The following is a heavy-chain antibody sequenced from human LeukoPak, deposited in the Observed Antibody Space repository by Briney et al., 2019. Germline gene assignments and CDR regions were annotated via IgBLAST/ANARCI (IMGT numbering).Heavy chain of an antibody. CDR1: GGSISSYY. V-gene: IGHV4-59*01. Sequence: SETLPLTCTVSGGSISSYYWSWIRQPPGKGLEWIGYIYYSGSTNYNPSLKSRVTISVDTSKNQFSLKLSSVTAADTAVYYCARVSLYCSGGSCYSEGDFDYWGQGTLVTVSS. D-gene: IGHD2-15*01. CDR2: IYYSGST. CDR3: ARVSLYCSGGSCYSEGDFDY. J-gene: IGHJ4*02.